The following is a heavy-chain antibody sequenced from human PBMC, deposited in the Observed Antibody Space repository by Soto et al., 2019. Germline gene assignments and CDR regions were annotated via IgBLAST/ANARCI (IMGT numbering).Heavy chain of an antibody. D-gene: IGHD5-18*01. CDR2: ISYDGSNA. V-gene: IGHV3-30*18. CDR1: GFIFSNYG. Sequence: QVQLVESGGGVVQPGRSLRLSCAASGFIFSNYGIHWVRQAPGKGLEWVAVISYDGSNAYYADSVKGRFTISRDNSKNTLFLQMNSLGAEDTAIYYCTKQEGVGYNYGHFDYWGQGTLVTVSS. J-gene: IGHJ4*02. CDR3: TKQEGVGYNYGHFDY.